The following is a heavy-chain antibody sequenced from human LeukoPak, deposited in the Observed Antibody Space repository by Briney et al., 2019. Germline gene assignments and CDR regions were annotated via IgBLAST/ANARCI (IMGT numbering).Heavy chain of an antibody. Sequence: PGGSLRLSCAASGFSFSSYAVHWVRQAPGKGLEWVAVISYDGRKEYYADSVKGRFTISRDISKNTLYLQMNSLRPEDTALYYCARGGDSWSGYSYGMDVWGQGTTVTVSS. CDR3: ARGGDSWSGYSYGMDV. CDR1: GFSFSSYA. V-gene: IGHV3-30-3*01. CDR2: ISYDGRKE. D-gene: IGHD3-3*01. J-gene: IGHJ6*02.